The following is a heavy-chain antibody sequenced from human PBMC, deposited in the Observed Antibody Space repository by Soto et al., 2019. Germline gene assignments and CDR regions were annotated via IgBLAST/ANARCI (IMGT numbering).Heavy chain of an antibody. Sequence: QVQLVESGGGVVQPGRSLRLSCAASGFTFSSYAMHWVRQAPGKGLEWVAVISYDGSNKYYADSGKGRFTISRDIYKNTLYLQMNSLRAEDTAVYYCASGGQYYDILTGYYRSPFDYWGQGTLVTVSS. J-gene: IGHJ4*02. CDR3: ASGGQYYDILTGYYRSPFDY. CDR1: GFTFSSYA. CDR2: ISYDGSNK. D-gene: IGHD3-9*01. V-gene: IGHV3-30-3*01.